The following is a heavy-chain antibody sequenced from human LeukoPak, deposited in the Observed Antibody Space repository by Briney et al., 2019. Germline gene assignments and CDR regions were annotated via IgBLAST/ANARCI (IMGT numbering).Heavy chain of an antibody. CDR1: GFTFSNYA. CDR3: AKSVGYYGNVDC. D-gene: IGHD3-10*01. J-gene: IGHJ4*02. Sequence: GGSLRLSCAASGFTFSNYAMSWVRQAPGKGLEWVSAISGSGGRTYYADSVKGRFTLSRDNSKNSLYLQMNSLRAEDTALYYCAKSVGYYGNVDCWGQGTLVTVSS. V-gene: IGHV3-23*01. CDR2: ISGSGGRT.